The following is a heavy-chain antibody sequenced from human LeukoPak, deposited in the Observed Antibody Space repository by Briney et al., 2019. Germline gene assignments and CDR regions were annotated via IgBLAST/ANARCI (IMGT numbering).Heavy chain of an antibody. Sequence: GGSLRRSCAASGFTFSDYYMSWIRQAPGKGLEWVSYISSGGSTIYYADSVKGRFTISRDNAKNSLYLQMNSLRAEDTAVYYCARDQPSSEYSSDWGLGTLVTVSS. J-gene: IGHJ4*02. CDR2: ISSGGSTI. CDR1: GFTFSDYY. CDR3: ARDQPSSEYSSD. D-gene: IGHD5-18*01. V-gene: IGHV3-11*04.